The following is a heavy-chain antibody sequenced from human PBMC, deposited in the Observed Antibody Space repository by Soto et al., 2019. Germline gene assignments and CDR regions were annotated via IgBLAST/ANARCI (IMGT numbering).Heavy chain of an antibody. J-gene: IGHJ3*02. Sequence: QVQLVQSGAEVKKSGSSVKVSCKASGGTFSSYTISWVRQAPGQGLEWMGRIIPILGIANYAQKFQGRVTITADKSTSTAYMELSSLRSEDTAVYYCARLVTDAFDIWGQGTMVTVSS. CDR3: ARLVTDAFDI. V-gene: IGHV1-69*02. CDR1: GGTFSSYT. D-gene: IGHD3-9*01. CDR2: IIPILGIA.